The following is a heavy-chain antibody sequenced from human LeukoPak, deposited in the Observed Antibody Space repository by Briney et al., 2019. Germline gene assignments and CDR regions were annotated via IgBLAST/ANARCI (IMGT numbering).Heavy chain of an antibody. CDR1: GGSISSYY. CDR3: ASARYTYGDFDY. D-gene: IGHD1-14*01. J-gene: IGHJ4*02. Sequence: KPSETLSLTCSVSGGSISSYYWSWIRQPPGKALEWIGYIYHSGSTNYNPSLKSRLIISEDTSKNQFSLKLSSVTAADTAVYYCASARYTYGDFDYWGQGTLVTVSS. V-gene: IGHV4-59*01. CDR2: IYHSGST.